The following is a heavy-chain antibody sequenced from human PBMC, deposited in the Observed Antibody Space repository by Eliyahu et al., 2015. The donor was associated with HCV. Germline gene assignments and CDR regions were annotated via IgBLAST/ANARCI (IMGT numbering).Heavy chain of an antibody. J-gene: IGHJ6*02. Sequence: EVQLLESGGGLVQPGGSLRLSCAASGFTFSSYAMSWVRQAPGKGLEWVSAXSGSGGSTYYAGSGKGRFTISRDNSKNTLYLQMNSLSADDTAVYYCARGAVTTNYYYGLDVWGQGTXVTVSS. V-gene: IGHV3-23*01. CDR2: XSGSGGST. D-gene: IGHD4-17*01. CDR3: ARGAVTTNYYYGLDV. CDR1: GFTFSSYA.